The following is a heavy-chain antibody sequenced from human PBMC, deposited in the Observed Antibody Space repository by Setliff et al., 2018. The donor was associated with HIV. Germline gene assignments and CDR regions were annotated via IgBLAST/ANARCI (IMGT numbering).Heavy chain of an antibody. D-gene: IGHD2-2*01. CDR3: ARRVLQDSTITSSNWFDS. V-gene: IGHV4-4*09. Sequence: LSLTCTVSGDSISSYSWNWIRQPPGRGLERIGYVYASGETNYNPSLKSRVTMSTDTSRNQFFLNLNYATAADTAVYFCARRVLQDSTITSSNWFDSWGQGTLVTVSS. CDR2: VYASGET. J-gene: IGHJ5*01. CDR1: GDSISSYS.